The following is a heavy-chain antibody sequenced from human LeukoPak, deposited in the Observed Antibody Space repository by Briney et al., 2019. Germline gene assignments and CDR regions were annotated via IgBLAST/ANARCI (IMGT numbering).Heavy chain of an antibody. CDR2: ISGSGGST. V-gene: IGHV3-23*01. D-gene: IGHD3-22*01. CDR1: GFTFSSYA. J-gene: IGHJ4*02. CDR3: AKAYTYYYDSSGHY. Sequence: GGSLRLSCAASGFTFSSYAMSWVRQAPGKGLEWVSAISGSGGSTYYADSVKGRFTISRDNSKNTLYLQMNSLRPEDTAVYYCAKAYTYYYDSSGHYWGQGTLVTVSS.